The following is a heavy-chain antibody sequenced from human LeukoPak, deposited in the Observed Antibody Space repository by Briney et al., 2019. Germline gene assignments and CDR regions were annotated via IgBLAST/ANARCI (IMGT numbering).Heavy chain of an antibody. J-gene: IGHJ4*02. CDR1: GGTFSSYA. CDR3: ARALYSDSSGYYPGLDH. V-gene: IGHV1-18*01. Sequence: GASVKVSCKASGGTFSSYAISWVRQAPGQGLEWMGWISAYNGNTNYAQKLQGRVTMTTDTSTRTSNMELRNLGSDDTAVYYCARALYSDSSGYYPGLDHWGQGTLVTVSS. CDR2: ISAYNGNT. D-gene: IGHD3-22*01.